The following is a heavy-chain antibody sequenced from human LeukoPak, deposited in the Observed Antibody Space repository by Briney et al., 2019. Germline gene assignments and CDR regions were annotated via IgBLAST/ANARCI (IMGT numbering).Heavy chain of an antibody. Sequence: SETLSLTCTVSGGSISSYYWSWIRQPPGKGLEWIGYIYYSGSTNYNPSLKSRVTISVDTPKNQFSLKLSSVTAADTAVYYCARSESGYLNYYYYGMDVWGQGTTVTVSS. D-gene: IGHD3-3*01. CDR1: GGSISSYY. J-gene: IGHJ6*02. V-gene: IGHV4-59*01. CDR3: ARSESGYLNYYYYGMDV. CDR2: IYYSGST.